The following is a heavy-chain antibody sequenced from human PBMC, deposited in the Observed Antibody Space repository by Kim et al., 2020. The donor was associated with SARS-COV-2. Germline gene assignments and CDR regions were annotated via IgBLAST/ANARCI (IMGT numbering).Heavy chain of an antibody. CDR3: ARNRRGSSSPFGFDY. V-gene: IGHV1-2*06. CDR2: INPNSGGT. CDR1: GYTFTGYY. J-gene: IGHJ4*02. D-gene: IGHD6-6*01. Sequence: ASEKVSCKASGYTFTGYYMHWVRQAPGQGLEWMGRINPNSGGTNYAQKFQGRVTMTRDTSISTAYMELSRLRSDDTAVYYCARNRRGSSSPFGFDYWGQGTLVTVSS.